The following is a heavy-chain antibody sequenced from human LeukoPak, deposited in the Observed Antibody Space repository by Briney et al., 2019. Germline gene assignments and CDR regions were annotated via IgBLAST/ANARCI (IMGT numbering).Heavy chain of an antibody. CDR3: ARVGGWLARDYADV. J-gene: IGHJ6*02. Sequence: GGSLRLSCAASGFTVSNIYMGWVRQAPGKGLEWVSYISSSGSTIYYADSVKGRFTISRDNAKNSLYLQMNSLRAEDTAVYYCARVGGWLARDYADVWGQGTTVTVSS. CDR1: GFTVSNIY. D-gene: IGHD4-17*01. CDR2: ISSSGSTI. V-gene: IGHV3-11*01.